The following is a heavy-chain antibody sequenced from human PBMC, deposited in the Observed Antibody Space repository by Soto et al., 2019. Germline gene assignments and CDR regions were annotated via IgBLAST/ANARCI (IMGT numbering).Heavy chain of an antibody. D-gene: IGHD2-21*02. J-gene: IGHJ6*02. CDR3: ARDLWGYCGTDCYPLDV. CDR2: MYNTGST. Sequence: PSDTLSLTCTVSGCSIIGYYWSWIRQPPGKGLEWIGYMYNTGSTVYNPSFKSRVTISVDTSKNQFSLKLNSVTAADTAVYYCARDLWGYCGTDCYPLDVWGQGTTVT. CDR1: GCSIIGYY. V-gene: IGHV4-59*01.